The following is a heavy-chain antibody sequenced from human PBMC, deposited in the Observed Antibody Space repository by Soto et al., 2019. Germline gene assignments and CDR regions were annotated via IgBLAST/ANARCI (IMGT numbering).Heavy chain of an antibody. D-gene: IGHD3-22*01. Sequence: AASVKVSCKASGGTFSSYAISWVRQAPGQGREWMGGIIPILGTANYAQKFQGRVTITADKSTSTAYMELSSQRSEGTAVYYCERQGVVIALLAFHAGFRSMGLSGMDVWGPGTTLTVSS. CDR2: IIPILGTA. CDR1: GGTFSSYA. J-gene: IGHJ6*02. CDR3: ERQGVVIALLAFHAGFRSMGLSGMDV. V-gene: IGHV1-69*06.